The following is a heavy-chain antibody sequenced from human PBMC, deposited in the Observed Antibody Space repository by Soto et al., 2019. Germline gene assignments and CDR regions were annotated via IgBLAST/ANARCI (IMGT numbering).Heavy chain of an antibody. CDR1: GGSISSSSYY. J-gene: IGHJ4*02. CDR3: ARLIKYCSGGSCYCLNSAANDY. V-gene: IGHV4-39*07. D-gene: IGHD2-15*01. CDR2: IYYRGST. Sequence: QLLESGPGLVKPSETLSLTCTVSGGSISSSSYYWGWIRKPPGKGLEWIGSIYYRGSTYYNPSLKSRVTISVDTSKNQSSMKLSSVSAADTAVYYCARLIKYCSGGSCYCLNSAANDYWGQGTLVTVSS.